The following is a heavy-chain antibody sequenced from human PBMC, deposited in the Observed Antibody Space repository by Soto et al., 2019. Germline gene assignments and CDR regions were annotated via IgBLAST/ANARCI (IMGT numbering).Heavy chain of an antibody. D-gene: IGHD3-22*01. Sequence: PXGSLRLSCAASGFTFSTYWMSWVRQAPGKGLEWVANIKEDGSEKYYVDSVEGRFTISRDNAKNSLYLQMTSLRAEDTALYYCARGWGYFDSSGFPYLYAMDVWGQGTTATVSS. CDR3: ARGWGYFDSSGFPYLYAMDV. J-gene: IGHJ6*02. CDR2: IKEDGSEK. CDR1: GFTFSTYW. V-gene: IGHV3-7*01.